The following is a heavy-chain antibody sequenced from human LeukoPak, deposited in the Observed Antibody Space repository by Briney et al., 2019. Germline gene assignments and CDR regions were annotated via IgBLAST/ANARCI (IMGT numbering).Heavy chain of an antibody. CDR2: VNRDGST. J-gene: IGHJ4*02. CDR3: ARGYSGSTAYTKGY. D-gene: IGHD3-16*01. Sequence: GGSLRLSCAASGFTFSSYWMHWVRQAPGKGLVWVSRVNRDGSTSYADSVKGRFTISRDNAKNTLYLQMNSLRAEDTAVYYCARGYSGSTAYTKGYWGQGTLVTVSS. V-gene: IGHV3-74*01. CDR1: GFTFSSYW.